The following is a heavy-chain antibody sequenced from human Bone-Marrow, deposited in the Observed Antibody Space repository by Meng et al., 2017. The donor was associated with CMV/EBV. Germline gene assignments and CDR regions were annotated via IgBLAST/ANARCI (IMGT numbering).Heavy chain of an antibody. D-gene: IGHD2-2*01. CDR1: GYSISSGYY. CDR3: ARPPYCTSTSCRSDYFDY. J-gene: IGHJ4*02. V-gene: IGHV4-38-2*02. Sequence: SETLSLTCTVSGYSISSGYYWGWIRQPPGKGLEWIGSIYHSGSTYYNPSLKSRVTISVNTSKNQFSLKLSSVTAADTAVYYCARPPYCTSTSCRSDYFDYWGQGTLVTVSS. CDR2: IYHSGST.